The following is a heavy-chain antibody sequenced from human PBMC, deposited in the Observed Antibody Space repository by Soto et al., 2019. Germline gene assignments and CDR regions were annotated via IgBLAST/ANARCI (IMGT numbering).Heavy chain of an antibody. V-gene: IGHV3-30-3*01. CDR3: TRDSVLVLVPVTSMDV. CDR1: GFIFSTYA. D-gene: IGHD2-2*01. CDR2: ISYDGGNE. J-gene: IGHJ6*02. Sequence: QVQLVESGGGVVQPGRSLRLSCAASGFIFSTYAMHWVRQAPGKGLEWVALISYDGGNEYYADSVKGRFTISRDDSENTLYLQMIGLRDEDTAVYYCTRDSVLVLVPVTSMDVWGQGTTVTVSS.